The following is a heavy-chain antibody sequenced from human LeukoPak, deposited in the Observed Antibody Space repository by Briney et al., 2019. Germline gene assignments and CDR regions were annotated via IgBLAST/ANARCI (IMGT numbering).Heavy chain of an antibody. CDR1: GFTFSNYA. J-gene: IGHJ1*01. CDR2: ISGGGVRT. V-gene: IGHV3-23*01. Sequence: GGSLRLSCAASGFTFSNYAMSWVRQAPGKGLVWVSAISGGGVRTYYADSVKGRFTISRDTSKNTLYLQMNSLRVEDTAVYYCARDRLGSTGWYQYFYHWGQGTLVTVSS. CDR3: ARDRLGSTGWYQYFYH. D-gene: IGHD6-19*01.